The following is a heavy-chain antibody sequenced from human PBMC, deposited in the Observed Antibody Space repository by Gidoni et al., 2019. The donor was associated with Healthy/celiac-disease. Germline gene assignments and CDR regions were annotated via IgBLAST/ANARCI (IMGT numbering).Heavy chain of an antibody. Sequence: EVQLVESGVGLVKPGGSLRLSCAASGFTFSSYSMNWVRQAPGKGLEWVSSISSSSSYIYYADSVKGRFTISRDNAKNSLYLQMNSLRAEDTAVYYCAREGPMVRGVIPDYWGQGTLVTVSS. CDR2: ISSSSSYI. V-gene: IGHV3-21*01. D-gene: IGHD3-10*01. CDR1: GFTFSSYS. J-gene: IGHJ4*02. CDR3: AREGPMVRGVIPDY.